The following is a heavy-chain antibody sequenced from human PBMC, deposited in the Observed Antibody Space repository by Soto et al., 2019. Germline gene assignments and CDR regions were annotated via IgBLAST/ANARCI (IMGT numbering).Heavy chain of an antibody. CDR2: FDPEDGET. CDR1: GYTLTELS. J-gene: IGHJ5*02. D-gene: IGHD2-2*02. CDR3: ATVPRGYCSSTSCYRGGWFDP. V-gene: IGHV1-24*01. Sequence: ASVKVSCKVSGYTLTELSMHWVRQAPGKGLEWMGGFDPEDGETIYAQKFQGRVTMTEDTSTDTAYMELSSLRSEDTAVYYCATVPRGYCSSTSCYRGGWFDPWGQGNLVTVSS.